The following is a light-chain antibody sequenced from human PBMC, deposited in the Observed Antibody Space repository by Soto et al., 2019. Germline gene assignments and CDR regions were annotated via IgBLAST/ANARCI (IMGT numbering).Light chain of an antibody. CDR3: QQYGSYPPN. Sequence: DVQMTQSPSTLSASVGDRVTITFRASQSIGSWLAWYQQKSGRAPKLLISDASSLEHGVPSRFSGSGSGTEFALTINSLQTDDFATYYCQQYGSYPPNFGGGTKVDIK. V-gene: IGKV1-5*01. CDR2: DAS. CDR1: QSIGSW. J-gene: IGKJ4*01.